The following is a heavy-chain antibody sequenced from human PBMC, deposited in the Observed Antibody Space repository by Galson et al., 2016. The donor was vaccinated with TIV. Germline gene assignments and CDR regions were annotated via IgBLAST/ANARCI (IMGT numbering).Heavy chain of an antibody. V-gene: IGHV3-9*01. Sequence: SLRLSCAASRFMFSGNGIHWVRQAPGKGLEWVSGISWNSGNIGYADSVKGRFTISRDNAKNSLYLQMNSLRAEDTALYYCAKDIEPHLTGYFSDCFDYWGQGTLVTVSS. J-gene: IGHJ4*02. CDR3: AKDIEPHLTGYFSDCFDY. CDR2: ISWNSGNI. CDR1: RFMFSGNG. D-gene: IGHD3-9*01.